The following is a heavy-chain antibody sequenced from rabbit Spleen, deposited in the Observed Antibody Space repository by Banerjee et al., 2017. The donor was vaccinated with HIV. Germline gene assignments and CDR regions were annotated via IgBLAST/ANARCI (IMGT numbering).Heavy chain of an antibody. J-gene: IGHJ4*01. Sequence: EQLEESGGGLVKPEGSLTLTCKASGVSFSDKDVMCWVRQAPGKGLEWIAWIYVGDGNTYYASWAKGRFTISKTSSTTVTLQMTSLTAADTATYFCARWTANSDGFNLWGPGTL. CDR1: GVSFSDKDV. CDR2: IYVGDGNT. D-gene: IGHD6-1*01. CDR3: ARWTANSDGFNL. V-gene: IGHV1S45*01.